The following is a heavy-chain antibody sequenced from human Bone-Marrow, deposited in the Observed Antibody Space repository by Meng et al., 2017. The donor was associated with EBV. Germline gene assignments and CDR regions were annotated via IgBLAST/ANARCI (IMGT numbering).Heavy chain of an antibody. D-gene: IGHD3-22*01. CDR2: INHSGST. CDR3: ARSTAVAAPPITMIPTTGWFDP. J-gene: IGHJ5*02. Sequence: HVEPQRGGAGLLKPSATLSLTCAVDGGSFSGYYRSWIRQPPGKGLEWIGEINHSGSTNYNPSLKSRVTISVDTSKNQFSLKLSSVTAADTAVYYCARSTAVAAPPITMIPTTGWFDPWGQGTLVTVSS. V-gene: IGHV4-34*01. CDR1: GGSFSGYY.